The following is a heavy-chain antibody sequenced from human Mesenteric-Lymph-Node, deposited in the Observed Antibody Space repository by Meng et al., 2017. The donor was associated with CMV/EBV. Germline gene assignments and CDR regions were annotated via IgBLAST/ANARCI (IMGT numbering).Heavy chain of an antibody. CDR2: INPKSGDT. J-gene: IGHJ6*02. CDR3: ARVGRCTRCIHSALDV. V-gene: IGHV1-2*02. Sequence: ASVKVSCKASGYTFTGYYIHWVRQAPGQGLEWMGWINPKSGDTNYAQKFQGRVTMTRATSISAAYMEVTRLTSDDTAVYYCARVGRCTRCIHSALDVWGQGTTVTVSS. CDR1: GYTFTGYY. D-gene: IGHD2-2*01.